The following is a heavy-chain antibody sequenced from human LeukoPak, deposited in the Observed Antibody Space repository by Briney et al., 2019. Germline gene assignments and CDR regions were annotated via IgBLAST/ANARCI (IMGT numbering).Heavy chain of an antibody. CDR1: GFTFSNAW. V-gene: IGHV3-15*01. CDR3: HRRYCSSTSCPGDY. CDR2: IKSKTDGGTT. J-gene: IGHJ4*02. Sequence: GGSLRLSCAASGFTFSNAWMSWVRQAPGKGLEWVGLIKSKTDGGTTDYAAPVKGRFTISRDDSKNTLYLQMNSLKTEDTAVYYCHRRYCSSTSCPGDYWGQGTLVTVSS. D-gene: IGHD2-2*01.